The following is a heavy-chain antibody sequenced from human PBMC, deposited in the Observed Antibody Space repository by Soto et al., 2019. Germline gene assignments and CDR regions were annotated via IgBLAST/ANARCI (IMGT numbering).Heavy chain of an antibody. CDR1: GGTFSSYA. CDR3: ARAGSEYDFWSGYYGDYYYGMDV. D-gene: IGHD3-3*01. CDR2: IIPIFGTA. Sequence: ASVKVSCKASGGTFSSYAISWVRQAPGQGLEWMGGIIPIFGTANYAQKFQGRVTITADESTSTAYMELSSLRSEDTAVYYCARAGSEYDFWSGYYGDYYYGMDVWG. V-gene: IGHV1-69*13. J-gene: IGHJ6*02.